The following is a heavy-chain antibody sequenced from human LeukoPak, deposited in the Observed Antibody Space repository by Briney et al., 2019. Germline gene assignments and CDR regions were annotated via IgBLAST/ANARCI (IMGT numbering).Heavy chain of an antibody. CDR3: ATASVVTSGSFDY. CDR2: INYDGSST. Sequence: PAGTLRRYCAASGFTFRSLWMHRVRQPPGKGLVWVSRINYDGSSTAYADSVKGRFTISRDSANNTLYLQMNSLRAEDTAVYYCATASVVTSGSFDYWGQGTLVTVSA. J-gene: IGHJ4*02. V-gene: IGHV3-74*01. CDR1: GFTFRSLW. D-gene: IGHD3-10*01.